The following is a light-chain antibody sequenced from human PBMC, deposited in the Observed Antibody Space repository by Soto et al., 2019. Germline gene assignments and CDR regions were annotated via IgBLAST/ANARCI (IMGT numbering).Light chain of an antibody. V-gene: IGLV1-40*01. CDR2: GNS. J-gene: IGLJ1*01. Sequence: QSVLTQPPSVSGAPGQRVTISCTGSSSNIGAGYDVHWYQQLPGTAPKLLIYGNSNRPSGVPDRFSGSKSGTSASLAITGLQAEDEADYYCQTYDSSQQVFRTGTKVPVL. CDR1: SSNIGAGYD. CDR3: QTYDSSQQV.